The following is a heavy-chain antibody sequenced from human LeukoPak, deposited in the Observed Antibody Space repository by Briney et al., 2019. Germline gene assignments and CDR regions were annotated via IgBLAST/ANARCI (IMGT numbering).Heavy chain of an antibody. Sequence: GGSLRLSCAASGFTFSSYSMNWVRQAPGKGLEWVSAISGSGGSTYYADSVKGRFTISRDNSKNTLYLQMNSLGAEDTAVYYCAKVDGVLLWFGEFLSWGQGTLVTVSS. D-gene: IGHD3-10*01. V-gene: IGHV3-23*01. CDR2: ISGSGGST. CDR1: GFTFSSYS. CDR3: AKVDGVLLWFGEFLS. J-gene: IGHJ5*02.